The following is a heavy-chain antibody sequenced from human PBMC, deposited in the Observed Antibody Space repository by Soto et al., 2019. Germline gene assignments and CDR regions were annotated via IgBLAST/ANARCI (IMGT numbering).Heavy chain of an antibody. Sequence: QVQLVQSGAEVKKPGSSVKVSCKASGGTFSSYAISWVRQAPGQGLEWMGGIIPIFGTANYAQKFQGRVTMTADESTSTAYMERSSLRSEDTAVYYCARRVPAAGYYYGMDVWGQGTTVTVSS. CDR2: IIPIFGTA. J-gene: IGHJ6*02. D-gene: IGHD2-2*01. CDR1: GGTFSSYA. CDR3: ARRVPAAGYYYGMDV. V-gene: IGHV1-69*12.